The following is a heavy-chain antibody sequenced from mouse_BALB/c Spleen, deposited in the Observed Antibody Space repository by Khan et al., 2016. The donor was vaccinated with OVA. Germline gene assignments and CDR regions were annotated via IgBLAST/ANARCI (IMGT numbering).Heavy chain of an antibody. J-gene: IGHJ4*01. V-gene: IGHV2-6-5*01. CDR2: IWGGGTT. CDR3: AKGVWSYYFALDY. CDR1: GFSLTDYG. D-gene: IGHD2-10*02. Sequence: QVQLKESGPGLVAPSQNLSITCTVSGFSLTDYGVSWIRQPPGKGLEWLGVIWGGGTTYYNSALKSRLSIINDNTTSQVFLKMNSLQTDDTAMYYCAKGVWSYYFALDYWGQGTAVTVSS.